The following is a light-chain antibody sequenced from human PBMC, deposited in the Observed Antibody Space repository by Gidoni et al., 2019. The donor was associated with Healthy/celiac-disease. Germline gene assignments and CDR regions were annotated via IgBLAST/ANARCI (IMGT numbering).Light chain of an antibody. CDR2: RNN. CDR3: AAWDDSGV. Sequence: QSVLTQPPSASGTPGHRVTISCSGRSSNIGSNYVYWYQQLPGTAPKLLIYRNNQRPSGVPDRFSGSKSGTSASLAISGLRSEDEADYYCAAWDDSGVFGGGTKLTVL. J-gene: IGLJ3*02. CDR1: SSNIGSNY. V-gene: IGLV1-47*01.